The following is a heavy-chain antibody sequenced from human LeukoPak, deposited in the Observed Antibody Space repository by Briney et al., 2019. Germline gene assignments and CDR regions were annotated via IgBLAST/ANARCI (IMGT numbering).Heavy chain of an antibody. V-gene: IGHV3-21*04. CDR2: ISSSVGNI. D-gene: IGHD6-13*01. J-gene: IGHJ4*02. Sequence: GGSLRLSCAASGFTFSNYKMNWVRQAPGKGLEWVSSISSSVGNIDYADSVKGRFTILRDNAKNSLHLQMNSLRAEDTAVYYCAKIGGIAAAGTVIFDYWGQGTLVTVSS. CDR1: GFTFSNYK. CDR3: AKIGGIAAAGTVIFDY.